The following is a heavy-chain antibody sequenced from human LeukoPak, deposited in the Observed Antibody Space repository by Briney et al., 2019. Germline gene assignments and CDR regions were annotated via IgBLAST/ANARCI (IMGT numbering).Heavy chain of an antibody. D-gene: IGHD1-26*01. CDR2: IYYSGST. V-gene: IGHV4-30-4*01. J-gene: IGHJ4*02. Sequence: SEALSLTCTVSGGSISSGDYYWSWIRQPPGKGLEWIGYIYYSGSTYYNPSLKSRVTISVDTSKNQFSLKLSSVTAADTAVYYCARGGGRALPGDYWGQGTLVTVSS. CDR1: GGSISSGDYY. CDR3: ARGGGRALPGDY.